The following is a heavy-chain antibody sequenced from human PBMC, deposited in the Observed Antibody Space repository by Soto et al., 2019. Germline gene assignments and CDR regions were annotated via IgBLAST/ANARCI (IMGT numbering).Heavy chain of an antibody. V-gene: IGHV3-21*01. CDR3: ARAGVGESSSGRFAGY. J-gene: IGHJ4*02. CDR2: IIGSGSYI. CDR1: GFTFSKYG. Sequence: EVHLVESGGGLVKPGGSLRLSCAASGFTFSKYGMTWVRQAPGKGLEWVSSIIGSGSYIYYADSVKGRFTISRDNAKHSLYLEMNSPRTEEPPAYYCARAGVGESSSGRFAGYWGEGTLVTVSS. D-gene: IGHD6-19*01.